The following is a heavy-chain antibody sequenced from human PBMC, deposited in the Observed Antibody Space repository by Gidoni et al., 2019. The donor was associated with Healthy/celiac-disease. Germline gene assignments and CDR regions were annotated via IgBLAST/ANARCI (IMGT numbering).Heavy chain of an antibody. CDR3: ARDRYSGYKLQVYYYYGMDV. V-gene: IGHV3-30*01. J-gene: IGHJ6*02. CDR2: ISYDGSNK. D-gene: IGHD5-12*01. CDR1: GFTFSSYA. Sequence: QVQLVESGGGVVQPGRSLRLSCAASGFTFSSYALHWVRQAPGKGLEWVAVISYDGSNKYYADSVKGRFTISRDNSKNTLYLQMNSLRAEDTAVYYCARDRYSGYKLQVYYYYGMDVWGQGTTVTVSS.